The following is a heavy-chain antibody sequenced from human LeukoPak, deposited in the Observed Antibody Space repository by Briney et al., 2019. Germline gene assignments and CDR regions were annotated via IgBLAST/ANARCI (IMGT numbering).Heavy chain of an antibody. D-gene: IGHD6-19*01. J-gene: IGHJ4*02. V-gene: IGHV3-30*03. CDR1: GFTFSSYG. CDR2: ISYDGSNK. CDR3: ARGVAGTLDY. Sequence: GGSLRLSCAASGFTFSSYGMHWVRQAPGKGLEWVAVISYDGSNKYYADSVKGRFTISRDNAENTLYLQMNSLRVEDTAVYYCARGVAGTLDYWGQGTLVTVSS.